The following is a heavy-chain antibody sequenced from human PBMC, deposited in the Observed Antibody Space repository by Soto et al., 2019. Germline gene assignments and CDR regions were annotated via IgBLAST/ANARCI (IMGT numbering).Heavy chain of an antibody. J-gene: IGHJ4*02. CDR3: ATEPIYYNDGSGYYPLGH. CDR2: ISAHNGDT. D-gene: IGHD3-22*01. Sequence: QVQLVQSGAEVKKPGASVKVSCKASGYSFATYGFSWVRQAPGQGLECVGWISAHNGDTHYSQKFQGRVTLTTDTSTNTGSMELRSLTSDATAVYFCATEPIYYNDGSGYYPLGHWGQGTLVTVSS. CDR1: GYSFATYG. V-gene: IGHV1-18*04.